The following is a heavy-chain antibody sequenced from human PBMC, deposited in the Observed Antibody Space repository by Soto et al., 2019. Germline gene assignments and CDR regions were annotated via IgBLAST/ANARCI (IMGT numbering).Heavy chain of an antibody. D-gene: IGHD2-15*01. CDR3: AKRRGAGGHFDY. J-gene: IGHJ4*02. Sequence: DVQLLESGGGLVQPAGSLRLSCAASGFTFSSYAMGWVRQGPGKGLERVAVVSIGGSTHYADSVRGRFTISRDNSKNTLSLQMNSLTAEDTAVYFCAKRRGAGGHFDYWGQGALVTVSS. CDR2: VSIGGST. V-gene: IGHV3-23*01. CDR1: GFTFSSYA.